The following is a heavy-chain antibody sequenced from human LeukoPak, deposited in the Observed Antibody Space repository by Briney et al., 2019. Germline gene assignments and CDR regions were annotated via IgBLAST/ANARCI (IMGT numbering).Heavy chain of an antibody. D-gene: IGHD3-3*01. CDR2: FIPILGTA. J-gene: IGHJ6*04. V-gene: IGHV1-69*10. CDR3: AGIPVFGVVLHQEPV. CDR1: GSTFSDYA. Sequence: GASVKVSCKASGSTFSDYALNWVRQAPGQGLEWMGVFIPILGTANSTQKFQDRVTITADISTDTVYMELSSLRSEDTAVYFCAGIPVFGVVLHQEPVWGKGTTVTVSS.